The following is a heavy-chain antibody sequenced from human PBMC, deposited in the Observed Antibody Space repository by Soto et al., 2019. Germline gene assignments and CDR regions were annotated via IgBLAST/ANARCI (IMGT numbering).Heavy chain of an antibody. CDR2: INVSGGST. Sequence: QVQLVQSGAEVKKPGASVIVSCKASGVTSTTYYIHWVRQAPGQGLEWMGVINVSGGSTSYAQKFQGRVIMTRDMSTSTLSVELSALTAEDTAVYFCARSISMIRDRAWFDPWGQGTLVTVSS. V-gene: IGHV1-46*01. CDR3: ARSISMIRDRAWFDP. J-gene: IGHJ5*02. CDR1: GVTSTTYY. D-gene: IGHD3-22*01.